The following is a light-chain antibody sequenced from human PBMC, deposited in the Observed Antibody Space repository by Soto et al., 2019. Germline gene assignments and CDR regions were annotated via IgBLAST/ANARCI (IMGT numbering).Light chain of an antibody. CDR1: QTVNTEF. Sequence: EIVLTQSPGTLSLSPGERATFSCRTSQTVNTEFLAWYQQKPGLAPRLLIHGTSNRATGIPDRFSGSGSGTDFTLTISALEPEDFAVYYCQRYGSSPLYAFGQGTTMEI. CDR3: QRYGSSPLYA. CDR2: GTS. V-gene: IGKV3-20*01. J-gene: IGKJ2*01.